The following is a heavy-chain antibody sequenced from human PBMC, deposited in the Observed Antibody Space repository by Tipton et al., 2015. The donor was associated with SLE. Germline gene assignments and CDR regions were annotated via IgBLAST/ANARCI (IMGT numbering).Heavy chain of an antibody. CDR2: IYYSGST. CDR3: ARGILWFGELSNFDY. J-gene: IGHJ4*02. CDR1: GGSISSHY. Sequence: TLSLTCTVSGGSISSHYWSWIRQPPGKGLEWIGYIYYSGSTNYNPSLKSRVTISVDTSKNQFSLKLSSVTAADTAVYYCARGILWFGELSNFDYWGQGTLVTVSS. D-gene: IGHD3-10*01. V-gene: IGHV4-59*11.